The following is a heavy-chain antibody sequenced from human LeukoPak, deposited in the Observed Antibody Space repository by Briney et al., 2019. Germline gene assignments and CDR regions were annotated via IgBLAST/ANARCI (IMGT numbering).Heavy chain of an antibody. Sequence: TGGSLRLSCSASGFTFSTYGMHWVRQAPGKGLEWVAVIWYDGSIKYYADSVKGRVTVSRDNSKSTLYLQMNSLRAEDTAVYYCARVWCSSSSCYSSADLWGQGTLVTVSS. CDR1: GFTFSTYG. V-gene: IGHV3-33*01. CDR2: IWYDGSIK. J-gene: IGHJ5*02. D-gene: IGHD2-2*01. CDR3: ARVWCSSSSCYSSADL.